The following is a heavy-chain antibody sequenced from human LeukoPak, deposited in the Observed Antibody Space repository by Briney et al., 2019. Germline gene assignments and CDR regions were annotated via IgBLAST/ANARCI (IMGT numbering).Heavy chain of an antibody. Sequence: GGSLRLSCAASGFTFSDFYMSWIRQAPGKGLEWVSYISSTGSYTDYADSVKGRFTISRDNAKKSLYLQMNSLRAEDTAVYYCARDRLQYSYGYDYWGQGTLVTVSS. CDR2: ISSTGSYT. V-gene: IGHV3-11*05. CDR3: ARDRLQYSYGYDY. CDR1: GFTFSDFY. D-gene: IGHD5-18*01. J-gene: IGHJ4*02.